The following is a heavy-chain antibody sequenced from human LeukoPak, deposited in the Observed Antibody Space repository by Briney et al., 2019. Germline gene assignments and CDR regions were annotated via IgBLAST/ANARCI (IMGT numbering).Heavy chain of an antibody. Sequence: ASVKVSRKASGYTFTGYYMHWVRQAPGQGLEWMGWINPNSGGTNYAQKFQGRVTMTRDTSISTAYMELSRLRSDDTAVYYCARETYGDYVGYYYYGMDVWGQGTTVTVSS. CDR3: ARETYGDYVGYYYYGMDV. CDR2: INPNSGGT. D-gene: IGHD4-17*01. J-gene: IGHJ6*02. V-gene: IGHV1-2*02. CDR1: GYTFTGYY.